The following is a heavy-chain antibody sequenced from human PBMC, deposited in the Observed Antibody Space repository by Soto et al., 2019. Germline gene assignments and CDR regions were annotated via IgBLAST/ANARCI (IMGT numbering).Heavy chain of an antibody. CDR2: IYHSGNT. V-gene: IGHV4-34*01. Sequence: QVQLQQWGAGLLKPSETLSLTCAVSGGSFNNNYWTWIRQPPGKGLEWIGEIYHSGNTNYNPSLKSRVTISVDTSQNQFSLRLSSVTAADTAIYYCASARWDYWGQGTLVTVSS. CDR3: ASARWDY. J-gene: IGHJ4*02. CDR1: GGSFNNNY.